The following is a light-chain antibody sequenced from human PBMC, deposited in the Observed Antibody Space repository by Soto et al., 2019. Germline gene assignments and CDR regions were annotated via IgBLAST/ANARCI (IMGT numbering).Light chain of an antibody. CDR3: QSYDSSPSMRT. J-gene: IGLJ2*01. V-gene: IGLV1-40*01. Sequence: QSVLTQPPSMSGAPGQRVTISCTGSSSNIGAGYDVHWYQQFPGTAPKLLIYGNNNRPSGVPDRFSGSKSGTSASLAITGLQAEDEADYHCQSYDSSPSMRTFGGGTKLTVL. CDR1: SSNIGAGYD. CDR2: GNN.